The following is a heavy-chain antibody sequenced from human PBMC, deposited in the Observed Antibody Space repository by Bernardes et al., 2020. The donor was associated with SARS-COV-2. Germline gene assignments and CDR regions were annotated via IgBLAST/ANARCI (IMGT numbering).Heavy chain of an antibody. D-gene: IGHD3-10*01. J-gene: IGHJ6*01. V-gene: IGHV3-30*02. CDR2: TSYDGTNS. CDR1: GITFNGYG. Sequence: RGSMCPCCAASGITFNGYGMYWVRPAAAKGLEWVALTSYDGTNSIYADSVKGRFTVTRYKSKNTLYLQMHSLRAEDTAVYYCARRYYFGSGSYSAAMDVWGHGTSVTVSS. CDR3: ARRYYFGSGSYSAAMDV.